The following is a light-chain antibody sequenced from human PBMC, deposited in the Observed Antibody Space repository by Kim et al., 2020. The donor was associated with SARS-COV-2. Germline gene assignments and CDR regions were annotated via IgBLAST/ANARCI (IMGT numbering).Light chain of an antibody. CDR1: SANMRNNY. V-gene: IGLV1-51*01. CDR2: DKK. CDR3: GTWDSSLGAVV. J-gene: IGLJ2*01. Sequence: GQKMSTSSSGASANMRNNYVCWYQRLPGSAPKPLLYDKKERPSVIPDRFSGSKSGTSATLSITGLQTGDEADYYCGTWDSSLGAVVFGGGTQLTVL.